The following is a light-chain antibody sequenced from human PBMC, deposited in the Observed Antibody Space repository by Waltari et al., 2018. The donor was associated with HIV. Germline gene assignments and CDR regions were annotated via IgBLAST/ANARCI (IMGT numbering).Light chain of an antibody. CDR2: GAS. J-gene: IGKJ1*01. CDR3: QQYYNLPPT. CDR1: RSISYSSKSKHY. Sequence: DIVMTQSPDSLALSLGARATIIGMSRRSISYSSKSKHYLAWYQNKPGQSPRLLIYGASTRASGVPDRFSGSGSGTDFTLIISSLQSEDVATYFCQQYYNLPPTFGQGTKVEIK. V-gene: IGKV4-1*01.